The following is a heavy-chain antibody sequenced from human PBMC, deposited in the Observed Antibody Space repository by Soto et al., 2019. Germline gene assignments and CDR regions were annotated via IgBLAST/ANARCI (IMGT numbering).Heavy chain of an antibody. CDR2: IYYSGST. V-gene: IGHV4-31*03. J-gene: IGHJ4*02. D-gene: IGHD6-13*01. Sequence: QVQLQESGPGLVKPSQTLSLTCTVSGGSISSGGYYWSWIRQHPGKGLEWIGYIYYSGSTYYNPSLQSRVTISVDTSKNQFSLKLSSVTAADTAVYYCAREFLTEGIAAAGTFDYWGQGTLVTVSS. CDR1: GGSISSGGYY. CDR3: AREFLTEGIAAAGTFDY.